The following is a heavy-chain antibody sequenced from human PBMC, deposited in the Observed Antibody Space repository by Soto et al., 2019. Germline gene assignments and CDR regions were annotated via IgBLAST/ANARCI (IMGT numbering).Heavy chain of an antibody. Sequence: SETLSLTCTVSGASINDFYWSWIRQTPGKGLEWVGFMYYSETTKYNPSLKGRVNMSLDTSKNQVSLHLKSVTAADTAVYYCARANSSTWYKLEYKWFDPWGQGTQVTVSS. D-gene: IGHD6-13*01. J-gene: IGHJ5*02. V-gene: IGHV4-59*01. CDR2: MYYSETT. CDR1: GASINDFY. CDR3: ARANSSTWYKLEYKWFDP.